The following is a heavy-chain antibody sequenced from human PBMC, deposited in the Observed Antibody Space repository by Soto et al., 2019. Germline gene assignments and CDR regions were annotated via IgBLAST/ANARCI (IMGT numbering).Heavy chain of an antibody. D-gene: IGHD2-21*01. J-gene: IGHJ4*02. V-gene: IGHV3-30*18. CDR2: TSYDGSSK. CDR1: GFTFSSYG. Sequence: GGSLRLSCVASGFTFSSYGMHWVRQAPGKGLEWVAVTSYDGSSKYYADSGRGRFTISRDNSKNNLFLQMNSRRAEDTAVYYCAKDRAHCVGGACRFHLDSWGQGTLVTVSS. CDR3: AKDRAHCVGGACRFHLDS.